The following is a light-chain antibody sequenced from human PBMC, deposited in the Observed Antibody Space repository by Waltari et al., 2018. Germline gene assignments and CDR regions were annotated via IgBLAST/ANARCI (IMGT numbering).Light chain of an antibody. V-gene: IGLV2-14*01. J-gene: IGLJ3*02. CDR3: DSYISSSTLKV. CDR1: SSDIGGYNY. CDR2: DVS. Sequence: QSALPQPASVSGSPGQSITISCTVTSSDIGGYNYFSWYQQHPGKAPKLMIYDVSKRPSGVSNRFSGSKSGNTASLTISGLQAEDEADYYCDSYISSSTLKVFGGGTKLTVL.